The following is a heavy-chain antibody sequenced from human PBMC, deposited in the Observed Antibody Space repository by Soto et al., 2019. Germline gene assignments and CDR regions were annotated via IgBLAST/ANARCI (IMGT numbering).Heavy chain of an antibody. CDR3: ARAVAGTYYFDY. CDR1: GGSISSGGYY. CDR2: IYYSGST. J-gene: IGHJ4*02. Sequence: SSETLSLTCTVSGGSISSGGYYWSWIRQHPGKGLEWIGYIYYSGSTYYNPSLKSRVTISVDTSKNQFSLKLSSVTAADTAVYYCARAVAGTYYFDYWGQGTLVTVSS. D-gene: IGHD6-19*01. V-gene: IGHV4-31*03.